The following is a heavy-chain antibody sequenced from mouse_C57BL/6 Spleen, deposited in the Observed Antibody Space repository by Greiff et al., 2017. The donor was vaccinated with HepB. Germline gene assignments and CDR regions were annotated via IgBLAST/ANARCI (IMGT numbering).Heavy chain of an antibody. V-gene: IGHV1-82*01. CDR1: GYAFSSSW. D-gene: IGHD1-1*01. J-gene: IGHJ1*03. CDR3: ARRGYYGSSWYFDV. CDR2: IYPGDGDT. Sequence: VQLQQSGPELVKPGASVKISCKASGYAFSSSWMNWVKQRPGKGLEWIGRIYPGDGDTNYNGKFKGKATLTADNSSSTAYMQLSSLTSEDSAVYFCARRGYYGSSWYFDVWGTGNTVTVSS.